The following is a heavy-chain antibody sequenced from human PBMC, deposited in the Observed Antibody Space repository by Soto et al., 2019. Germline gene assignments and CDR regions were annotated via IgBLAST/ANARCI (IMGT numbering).Heavy chain of an antibody. J-gene: IGHJ6*03. CDR1: GYTFTSYD. V-gene: IGHV1-8*01. D-gene: IGHD3-10*01. CDR2: MNPNSGNT. Sequence: ASVKVSCKASGYTFTSYDINWVRQATGQGLEWMGWMNPNSGNTGYAQKFQGRVTMTRNTSISTAYMELSSLGSEDTAVYYCARGSRSYYYGSIYYYYYMDVWGKGTTVTVSS. CDR3: ARGSRSYYYGSIYYYYYMDV.